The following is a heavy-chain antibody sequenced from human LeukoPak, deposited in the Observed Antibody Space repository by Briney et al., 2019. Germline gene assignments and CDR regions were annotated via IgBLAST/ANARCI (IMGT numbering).Heavy chain of an antibody. D-gene: IGHD3-16*01. V-gene: IGHV3-48*01. CDR1: GFTFSTYS. Sequence: GGSLRPSCVASGFTFSTYSMNWVRQAPGNGLEWVSYISSSSSTIYYADSVKGRFTIARDNAKNSLYLQMNSLRPEDTAVYYCGRDLGGRGGAWGQGTLVTVSS. CDR2: ISSSSSTI. J-gene: IGHJ5*02. CDR3: GRDLGGRGGA.